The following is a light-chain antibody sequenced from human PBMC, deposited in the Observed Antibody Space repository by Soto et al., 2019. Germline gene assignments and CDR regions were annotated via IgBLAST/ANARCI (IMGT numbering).Light chain of an antibody. CDR3: QRYNSAPWA. V-gene: IGKV1-27*01. CDR2: AAS. Sequence: DIQMTQSPSSLSASVGDRVTITCRASQGISNYLAWYRQKPEKVPKLLIYAASTLQSGVPSRFSGNGSGTDFTLTISSLQPEDVANYYCQRYNSAPWAFGQGTKVEIK. J-gene: IGKJ1*01. CDR1: QGISNY.